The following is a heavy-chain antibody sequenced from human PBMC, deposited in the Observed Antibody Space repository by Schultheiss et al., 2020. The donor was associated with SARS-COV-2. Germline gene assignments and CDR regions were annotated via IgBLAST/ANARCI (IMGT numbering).Heavy chain of an antibody. J-gene: IGHJ5*02. CDR1: GFSLSTSGVG. CDR2: IFSNDEK. Sequence: SGPTLVKPTQTLTLTCTFSGFSLSTSGVGVGWIRQPPGKALEWLAHIFSNDEKSYSTSLKSRLTITKDTSKNQVVLTMTNMDPVDTATYYCAHRSVLRFLEWFRGFDPWGQGTLVTVSS. V-gene: IGHV2-5*01. CDR3: AHRSVLRFLEWFRGFDP. D-gene: IGHD3-3*01.